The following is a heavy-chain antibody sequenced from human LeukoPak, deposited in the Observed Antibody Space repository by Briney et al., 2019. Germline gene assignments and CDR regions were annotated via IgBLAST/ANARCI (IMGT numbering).Heavy chain of an antibody. D-gene: IGHD1-1*01. Sequence: ASVKVSCKVSGYTFTDYYMHWVQQAPGKGLEWMGLVDPEDGETIYAEKFQGRVTITADTSTDTAYMELSSLRSEDTAVYYCARDLEEVDAFDIWGQGTMVTVSS. CDR2: VDPEDGET. CDR3: ARDLEEVDAFDI. J-gene: IGHJ3*02. V-gene: IGHV1-69-2*01. CDR1: GYTFTDYY.